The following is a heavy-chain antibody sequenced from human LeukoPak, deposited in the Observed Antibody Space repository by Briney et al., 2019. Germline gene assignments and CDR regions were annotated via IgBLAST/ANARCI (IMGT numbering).Heavy chain of an antibody. CDR3: ARDFHAFDI. CDR1: GFTFSSYW. CDR2: IKQDGSEK. Sequence: PGGSLTLFCAACGFTFSSYWMSWVRQAPGKGVEWVANIKQDGSEKFYVDSVKRRFTISRENAKNSLYLQMNSLRAEDTAVYYCARDFHAFDIWGQGTMVTVSS. V-gene: IGHV3-7*01. J-gene: IGHJ3*02.